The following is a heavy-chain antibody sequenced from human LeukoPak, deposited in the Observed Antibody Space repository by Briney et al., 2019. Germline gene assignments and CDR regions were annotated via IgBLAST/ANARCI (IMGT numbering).Heavy chain of an antibody. CDR1: SYTFTSYG. J-gene: IGHJ4*02. D-gene: IGHD6-6*01. CDR2: ISAYNGNT. Sequence: ASVKVSCTASSYTFTSYGISWVRQAPGQGLEWMGWISAYNGNTNYAQKLQGRVTMTTDTSTSTAYMELRSLRSDDTAVYYCARDRWDSSSPAVDYWGQGTLVTVSS. V-gene: IGHV1-18*01. CDR3: ARDRWDSSSPAVDY.